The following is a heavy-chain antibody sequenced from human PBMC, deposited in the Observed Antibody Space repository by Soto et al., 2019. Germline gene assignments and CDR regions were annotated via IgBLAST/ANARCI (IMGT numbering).Heavy chain of an antibody. CDR1: GFTFSSYG. V-gene: IGHV3-30*18. CDR3: AKDLELRAKKNYYDSSGYYGINDY. J-gene: IGHJ4*02. D-gene: IGHD3-22*01. Sequence: GGSLRLSCAASGFTFSSYGMHWVRQAPGKGLEWVAVISYDGSNKYYADSVEGRFTISRDNSKNTLYLQMNSLRAEDTAVYYCAKDLELRAKKNYYDSSGYYGINDYWGQGTLVTVSS. CDR2: ISYDGSNK.